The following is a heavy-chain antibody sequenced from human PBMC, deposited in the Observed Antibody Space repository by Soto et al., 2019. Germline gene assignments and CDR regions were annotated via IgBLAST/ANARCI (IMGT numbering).Heavy chain of an antibody. CDR1: GFTFSSYW. CDR3: ARIAATGRGWDV. CDR2: IKQDGSEE. V-gene: IGHV3-7*01. Sequence: EVQLVESGGGLVQPGGSLRLSCVDSGFTFSSYWMSWVRQAPVKGLEWVGNIKQDGSEENYVDSLKGRFTISRDNAKHSMYLQMNSPRVEDTAVYYCARIAATGRGWDVWGQGTTVVVSS. J-gene: IGHJ6*02. D-gene: IGHD6-13*01.